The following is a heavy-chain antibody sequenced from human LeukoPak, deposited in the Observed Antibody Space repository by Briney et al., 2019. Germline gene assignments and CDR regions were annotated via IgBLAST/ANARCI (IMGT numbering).Heavy chain of an antibody. CDR2: IYYSGST. D-gene: IGHD5-12*01. CDR1: GASLSSYC. Sequence: SETLSLTCTVSGASLSSYCWRWIRQPPGKGLEWIGYIYYSGSTNYNPSLKSRVTISVDTSQNQFSLKLSSVTAADTAVYYCARQQVDISSSPGYCSQARLVTVSS. J-gene: IGHJ4*02. V-gene: IGHV4-59*08. CDR3: ARQQVDISSSPGY.